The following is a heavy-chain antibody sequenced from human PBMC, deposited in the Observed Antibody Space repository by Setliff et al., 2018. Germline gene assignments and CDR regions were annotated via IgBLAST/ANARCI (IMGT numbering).Heavy chain of an antibody. Sequence: GGSLRLSCAASGFTFSDYYMSWIRQAPGKGLEWVSGINWHGGTTHYADSVRGRFTVSRDNARNLLYLQMNSLRVDDTAVYYCSSYLVSWGQGALVTVSS. D-gene: IGHD2-21*01. J-gene: IGHJ4*02. CDR3: SSYLVS. CDR2: INWHGGTT. V-gene: IGHV3-11*04. CDR1: GFTFSDYY.